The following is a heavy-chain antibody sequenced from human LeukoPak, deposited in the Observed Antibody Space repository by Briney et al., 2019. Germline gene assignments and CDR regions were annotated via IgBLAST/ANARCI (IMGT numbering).Heavy chain of an antibody. J-gene: IGHJ4*02. CDR3: ARDKSYFGSGNYHYFDS. D-gene: IGHD3-10*01. CDR1: RFSFSSYG. Sequence: PGGSLRLSCAASRFSFSSYGMHWVRQAPGKGLEWVAYLQYDRTNVQYADSVRGRFTISRDNSKNTVYLQMNSLRPEDTALYYCARDKSYFGSGNYHYFDSWGQGALVIVSS. CDR2: LQYDRTNV. V-gene: IGHV3-30*02.